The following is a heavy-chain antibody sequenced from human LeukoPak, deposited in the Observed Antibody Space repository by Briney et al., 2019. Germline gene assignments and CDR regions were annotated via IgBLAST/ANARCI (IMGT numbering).Heavy chain of an antibody. V-gene: IGHV3-66*01. CDR3: ARGIVGATGGYYFDY. J-gene: IGHJ4*02. Sequence: AGGSLRLFCAASGFTFSDYYMSWVRQAPGKGLEWVSVIYSGGSTYYADSVKGRFTISRDNSKNTLYLQMNSLRAEDTAVYYCARGIVGATGGYYFDYWGQGTLVTVSS. CDR1: GFTFSDYY. CDR2: IYSGGST. D-gene: IGHD1-26*01.